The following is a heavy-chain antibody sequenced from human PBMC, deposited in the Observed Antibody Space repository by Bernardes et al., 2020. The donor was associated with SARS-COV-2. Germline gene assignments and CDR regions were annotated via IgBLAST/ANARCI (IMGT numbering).Heavy chain of an antibody. V-gene: IGHV3-7*01. Sequence: GGSLRLSCAASGFTFSNSWMSWVRQAPRKGLEWVANIKQDGTEKYYVDSVKGRFTISRDNAKNSLYLQMDSLRDEDTAVYYCATYYSILTGYRAFDSWGQGTLVTVSS. CDR3: ATYYSILTGYRAFDS. D-gene: IGHD3-9*01. J-gene: IGHJ4*02. CDR1: GFTFSNSW. CDR2: IKQDGTEK.